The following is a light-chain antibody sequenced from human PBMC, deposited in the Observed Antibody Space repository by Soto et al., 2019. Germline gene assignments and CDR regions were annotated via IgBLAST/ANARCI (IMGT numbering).Light chain of an antibody. Sequence: EIVLTQSPGTLSLSPGERAALSCRASQTVSSNYIAWFQQKPGQAPRLLIYGASSRATGIPDRFSGSGSGTDFTLTITRLEPEDFAVYYCQQYGISPTFGQGTKV. J-gene: IGKJ1*01. CDR3: QQYGISPT. CDR2: GAS. V-gene: IGKV3-20*01. CDR1: QTVSSNY.